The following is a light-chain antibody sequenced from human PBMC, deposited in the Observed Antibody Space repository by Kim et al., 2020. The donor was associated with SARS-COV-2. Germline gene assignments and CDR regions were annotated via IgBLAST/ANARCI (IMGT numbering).Light chain of an antibody. V-gene: IGKV3-15*01. CDR2: GAS. J-gene: IGKJ1*01. CDR3: QDCHDWSWT. Sequence: DILMTQSPATLSVSPGERATLSCRASQSVGTNLAWYQQKPGQSPSLLIYGASTRATGTPARFSGSGSGTEFTLTISSLQSEDFAVYYCQDCHDWSWTFGQGTQVEIK. CDR1: QSVGTN.